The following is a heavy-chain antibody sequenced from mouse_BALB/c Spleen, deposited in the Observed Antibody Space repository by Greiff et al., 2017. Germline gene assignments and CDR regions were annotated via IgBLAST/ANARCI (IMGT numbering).Heavy chain of an antibody. CDR3: ARHGREITTVFDY. V-gene: IGHV5-6*01. CDR2: ISSGGSYT. J-gene: IGHJ2*01. Sequence: EVQVVESGGDLVKPGGSLKLSCAASGFTFSSYGMSWVRQTPDKRLEWVATISSGGSYTYYPDSVKGRFTISRDNAKNTLYLQMSSLKSEDTAMYYCARHGREITTVFDYWGQGTTLTVSS. D-gene: IGHD2-4*01. CDR1: GFTFSSYG.